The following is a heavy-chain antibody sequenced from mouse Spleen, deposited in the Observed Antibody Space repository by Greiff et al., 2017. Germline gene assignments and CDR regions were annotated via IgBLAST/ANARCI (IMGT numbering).Heavy chain of an antibody. CDR3: ARPYYDYPYYYAMDY. J-gene: IGHJ4*01. Sequence: EVHLVESGGGLVKPGGSLKLSCAASGFTFSDYGMHWVRQAPEKGLEWVAYISSGSSTIYYADTVKGRFTISRDNAKNTLFLQMTSLRSEDTAMYYCARPYYDYPYYYAMDYWGQGTSVTVSS. V-gene: IGHV5-17*01. CDR2: ISSGSSTI. D-gene: IGHD2-4*01. CDR1: GFTFSDYG.